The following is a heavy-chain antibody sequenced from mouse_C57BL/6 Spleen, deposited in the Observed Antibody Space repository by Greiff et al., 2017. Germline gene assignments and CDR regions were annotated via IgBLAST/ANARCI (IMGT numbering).Heavy chain of an antibody. D-gene: IGHD1-1*01. CDR1: GFTFSDYY. V-gene: IGHV5-16*01. CDR2: INYDGSST. Sequence: DVMLVESEGGLVQPGSSMKLSCTASGFTFSDYYMAWVRQVPEKGLEWVANINYDGSSTYYLDSLKSRFIISRDNAKNILYLQMSSLKSEDTATYYCAREGDYYGSSYKDYWGQGTTLTVSA. CDR3: AREGDYYGSSYKDY. J-gene: IGHJ2*01.